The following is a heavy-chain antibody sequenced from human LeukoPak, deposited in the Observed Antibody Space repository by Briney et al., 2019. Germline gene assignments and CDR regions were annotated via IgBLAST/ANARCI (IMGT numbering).Heavy chain of an antibody. CDR2: INPNSGGT. J-gene: IGHJ4*02. Sequence: ASVKVSCKASGYTFTGYYMHWVRQAPGQGLEWMGWINPNSGGTKYAQKFQGRVTTTRDTSISTAYMELSRLRSDDTAVYYCARNNGQQLAFDYWGQGTLVTVSS. V-gene: IGHV1-2*02. CDR3: ARNNGQQLAFDY. CDR1: GYTFTGYY. D-gene: IGHD6-13*01.